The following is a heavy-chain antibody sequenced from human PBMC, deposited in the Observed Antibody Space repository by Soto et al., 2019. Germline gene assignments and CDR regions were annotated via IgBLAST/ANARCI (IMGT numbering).Heavy chain of an antibody. CDR2: INHSGST. V-gene: IGHV4-34*01. J-gene: IGHJ4*02. CDR3: ASGQLVHFDY. CDR1: GGSCSGYY. Sequence: QVQLQQWGAGLWKPSETLSLTCAVYGGSCSGYYWSWIRQPPGKGLEWIGEINHSGSTNYNPSLKSRVTISVDTSKNQFSLKLSSVTAADTAVYYCASGQLVHFDYWGQGTLVTVSS. D-gene: IGHD6-13*01.